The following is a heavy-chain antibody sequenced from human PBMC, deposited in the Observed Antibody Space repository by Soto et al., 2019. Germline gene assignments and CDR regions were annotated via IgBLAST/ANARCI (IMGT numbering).Heavy chain of an antibody. CDR3: ARDYCSGGSCYSNWFDP. Sequence: GASVKVSCKASGGTFSSYAISWVRQAPGQGLEWMGGIIPIFGTANYAQKFQGRVTITADESTSTAYMELSSLRSEDTAVYYCARDYCSGGSCYSNWFDPWGQGTLVTVSS. D-gene: IGHD2-15*01. V-gene: IGHV1-69*13. J-gene: IGHJ5*02. CDR1: GGTFSSYA. CDR2: IIPIFGTA.